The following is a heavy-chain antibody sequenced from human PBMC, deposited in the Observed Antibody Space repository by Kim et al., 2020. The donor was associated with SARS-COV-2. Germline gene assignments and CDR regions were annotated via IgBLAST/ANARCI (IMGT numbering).Heavy chain of an antibody. D-gene: IGHD2-2*02. CDR2: FDPEDGET. CDR1: GYTLTELS. Sequence: ASVKVSCKVSGYTLTELSMHWVRQAPGKGLEWMGGFDPEDGETIYAQKFQGRVTMTEDTSTDTAYMELSSLRSEDTAVYYCATASGYCSSTSCYRGAFDIWDQGTMVTVSS. V-gene: IGHV1-24*01. CDR3: ATASGYCSSTSCYRGAFDI. J-gene: IGHJ3*02.